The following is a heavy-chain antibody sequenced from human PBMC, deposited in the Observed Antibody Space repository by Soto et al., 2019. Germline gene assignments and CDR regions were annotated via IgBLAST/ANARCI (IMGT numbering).Heavy chain of an antibody. CDR3: AKDLHWYGMDV. Sequence: EVQLLESGGGLVQPGESPRLSCAASGFTFGNYFMNWVRQAPGKGLEWVSDISSNGGRTHYADSVRGRFTISRDNSRNTPYLQMSSLRAEDTALYYCAKDLHWYGMDVWGQGTTVTVSS. CDR2: ISSNGGRT. CDR1: GFTFGNYF. D-gene: IGHD1-1*01. J-gene: IGHJ6*02. V-gene: IGHV3-23*01.